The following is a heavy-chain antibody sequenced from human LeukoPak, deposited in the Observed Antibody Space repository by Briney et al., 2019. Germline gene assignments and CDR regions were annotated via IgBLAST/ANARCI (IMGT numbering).Heavy chain of an antibody. V-gene: IGHV3-11*01. CDR1: GCTFSDYY. CDR3: ARDIGGVAAEYYFDY. D-gene: IGHD2-15*01. Sequence: PGGSLTLSCAVSGCTFSDYYMSWIRQAPGKGLEWISSISSSGDLKYYADSVNGRFSISRDNAKNSLYMQMSRLRAEDTAVYFCARDIGGVAAEYYFDYWGQGALVTVSS. J-gene: IGHJ4*02. CDR2: ISSSGDLK.